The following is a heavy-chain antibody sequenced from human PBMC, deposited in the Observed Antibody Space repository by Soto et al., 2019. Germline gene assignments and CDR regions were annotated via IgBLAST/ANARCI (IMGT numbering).Heavy chain of an antibody. J-gene: IGHJ4*02. CDR3: ARGRYGDY. Sequence: QVHLVQSGAEVKKPGASVTVYCQASGYAFTTYGTTWVRQAPGQGLEWMGWISAHNGNTNYAPKLQGRVTVTRDTSTSPAYMSLRSLRSVDTAVYYCARGRYGDYWGQGALVTVSS. D-gene: IGHD1-1*01. CDR1: GYAFTTYG. V-gene: IGHV1-18*01. CDR2: ISAHNGNT.